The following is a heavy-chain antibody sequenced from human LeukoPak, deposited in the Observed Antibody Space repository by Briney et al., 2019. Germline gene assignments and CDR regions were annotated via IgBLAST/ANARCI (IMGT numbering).Heavy chain of an antibody. CDR3: AKDRVYQLLDAFDI. D-gene: IGHD2-2*01. CDR2: ISSSSSYI. Sequence: GGSLRLSCAASGFTFSSYSMNWVRQAPGKGLEWVSSISSSSSYIYYADSVKGRFTISRDNAKNSLYLQMNSLRAEDTAVYYCAKDRVYQLLDAFDIWGQGTMVTVSS. V-gene: IGHV3-21*01. J-gene: IGHJ3*02. CDR1: GFTFSSYS.